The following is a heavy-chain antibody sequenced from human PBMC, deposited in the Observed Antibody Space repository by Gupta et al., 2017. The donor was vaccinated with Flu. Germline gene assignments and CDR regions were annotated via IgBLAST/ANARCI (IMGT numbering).Heavy chain of an antibody. CDR3: ARAYVSSGYYFGY. V-gene: IGHV3-7*01. CDR1: GFTFSSDW. D-gene: IGHD3-22*01. J-gene: IGHJ4*02. CDR2: IKQDGSEK. Sequence: EVQLVESGGGLVQPGGSLRLSCAASGFTFSSDWMSWVRQAPGKGLEWVANIKQDGSEKYYVDSVKGRFTISRDNAKNSLYLQMNSLRAEDTAVYYCARAYVSSGYYFGYWGQGTLVTVSS.